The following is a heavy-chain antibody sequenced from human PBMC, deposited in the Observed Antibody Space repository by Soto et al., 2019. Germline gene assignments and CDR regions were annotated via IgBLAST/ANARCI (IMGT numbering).Heavy chain of an antibody. CDR2: IYWNDDK. V-gene: IGHV2-5*01. CDR3: AHTWGLPFDY. Sequence: QITLKESGPTLVEPTQTLTLTCTYSGFSLRTTGVGVGWIRQPPGKALKWLGIIYWNDDKRYSPSLKNRFTLTSDISKCQVVLTMTNMDPVDTATYYCAHTWGLPFDYWGQGTLVIVSS. D-gene: IGHD3-16*01. J-gene: IGHJ4*02. CDR1: GFSLRTTGVG.